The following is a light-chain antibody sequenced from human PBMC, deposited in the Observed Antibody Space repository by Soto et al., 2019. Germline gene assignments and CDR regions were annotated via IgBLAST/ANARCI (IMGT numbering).Light chain of an antibody. CDR1: SSDVGAYNQ. CDR2: EVN. Sequence: QSVLTQPASVSGSPGQSITISCTGTSSDVGAYNQVSWYQQHPGKVPKVMIYEVNNRPSGVSNRFSASKSGNTASLTISGLQAEDEATYYCSSFTSGGTWVFGGGTKLTVL. J-gene: IGLJ3*02. V-gene: IGLV2-14*03. CDR3: SSFTSGGTWV.